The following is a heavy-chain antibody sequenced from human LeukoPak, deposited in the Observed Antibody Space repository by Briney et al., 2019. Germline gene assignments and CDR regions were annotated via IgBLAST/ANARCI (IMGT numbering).Heavy chain of an antibody. CDR3: ARLARGAFDP. CDR2: IYTSGST. CDR1: GGSISSYY. V-gene: IGHV4-4*09. Sequence: SETLSLTCTVSGGSISSYYWSWIRQPPGKGLEWIGYIYTSGSTNYNPSLKSRVTISVDTSKNQFSLKLRSVTAADTAVYYCARLARGAFDPWGQGTLVTVSS. J-gene: IGHJ5*02. D-gene: IGHD1-26*01.